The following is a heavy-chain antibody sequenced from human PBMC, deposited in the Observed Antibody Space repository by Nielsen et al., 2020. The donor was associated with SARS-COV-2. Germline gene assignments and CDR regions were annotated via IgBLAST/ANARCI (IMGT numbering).Heavy chain of an antibody. D-gene: IGHD6-19*01. CDR2: IYPRDSDT. V-gene: IGHV5-51*01. CDR3: ARDHQQWRAAYYYYGMDV. Sequence: VRQMPGKGLEWMGIIYPRDSDTRYSPSFQGQVTISADESISTAYLQWSSLKASDTANYYCARDHQQWRAAYYYYGMDVWGQGTTVTVSS. J-gene: IGHJ6*02.